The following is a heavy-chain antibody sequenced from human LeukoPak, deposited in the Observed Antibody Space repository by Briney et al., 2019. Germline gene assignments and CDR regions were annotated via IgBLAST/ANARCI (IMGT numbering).Heavy chain of an antibody. CDR3: AREDPQTTVPEGMDV. CDR2: IYYSGTT. Sequence: SETLSLTCTVSGGSISYYYWSWIRQSPGKGLEWVGYIYYSGTTNYNPSLKSRVTISVDTSKNQFSLQLRSVTAADTAVYYCAREDPQTTVPEGMDVWGQGTTVTVSS. V-gene: IGHV4-59*01. CDR1: GGSISYYY. J-gene: IGHJ6*02. D-gene: IGHD4-17*01.